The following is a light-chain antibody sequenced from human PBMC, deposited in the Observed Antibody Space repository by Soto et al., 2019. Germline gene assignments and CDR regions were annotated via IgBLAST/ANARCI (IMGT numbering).Light chain of an antibody. CDR1: QTVHNY. CDR3: QQRSVRLT. J-gene: IGKJ4*01. V-gene: IGKV3-11*01. Sequence: ESVLTQSPATLSLSPGERATLSCRASQTVHNYLAWYQQKPGQVPRLLIYDAIRRAAGIPDRFSSGVSGTLFTPTISRLDPEDFAVYYCQQRSVRLTFGGGTRVELK. CDR2: DAI.